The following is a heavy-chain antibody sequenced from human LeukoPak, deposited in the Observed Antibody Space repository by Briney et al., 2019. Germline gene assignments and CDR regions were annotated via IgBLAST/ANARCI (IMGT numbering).Heavy chain of an antibody. CDR1: GFTFGSYG. V-gene: IGHV3-33*01. CDR3: ARDRGNGAVAGTGFDY. Sequence: GRSLRLSCAASGFTFGSYGMHWVRQAPGKGLEWVALIWDDGNNKECADSVKGRFTISRDNSKNTLFLQMNSLRAEDTAVYYCARDRGNGAVAGTGFDYWGQGTLVTVFS. J-gene: IGHJ4*02. CDR2: IWDDGNNK. D-gene: IGHD6-19*01.